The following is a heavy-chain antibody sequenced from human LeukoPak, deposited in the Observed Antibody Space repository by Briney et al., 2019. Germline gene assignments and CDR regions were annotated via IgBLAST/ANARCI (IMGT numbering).Heavy chain of an antibody. CDR3: AKDTRHTLAVGYY. D-gene: IGHD6-19*01. CDR1: GFTFNNYG. Sequence: GKSLRLSCAASGFTFNNYGMHWVRQAPGKGLEWVAVISYGGRNIHYPDSVKGRFTISRDNSKNTLYLQMNSLRAEDTAVYYCAKDTRHTLAVGYYWGQGTLVTVSS. CDR2: ISYGGRNI. J-gene: IGHJ4*02. V-gene: IGHV3-30*18.